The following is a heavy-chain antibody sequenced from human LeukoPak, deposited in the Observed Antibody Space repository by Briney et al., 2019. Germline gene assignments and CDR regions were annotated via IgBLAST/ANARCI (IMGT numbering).Heavy chain of an antibody. J-gene: IGHJ4*02. CDR3: ARGSRQLVVPAAIPDY. V-gene: IGHV4-61*02. CDR2: IYTSGST. Sequence: SETLSLTCTVSGVSISSGSYYWSWIRQPAGKGLEWIGRIYTSGSTNYNPSLKSRVTISVDTSKNQFSLKLSSVTAADTAVYYCARGSRQLVVPAAIPDYWGQGTLVTVSS. CDR1: GVSISSGSYY. D-gene: IGHD2-2*02.